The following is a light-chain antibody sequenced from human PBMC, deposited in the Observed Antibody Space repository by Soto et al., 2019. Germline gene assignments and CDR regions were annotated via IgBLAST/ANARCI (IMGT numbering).Light chain of an antibody. CDR2: NNN. CDR1: SSNIGSNF. J-gene: IGLJ3*02. Sequence: QSVLTQPPSASGTPGQKVTISCSGSSSNIGSNFVNWYQQLPGTAPKLLVYNNNQRPSGVPDRFSGSKSGTSASLAISGLQSEDEADYHCATWDDSLNGLVFGGGTKVTVL. V-gene: IGLV1-44*01. CDR3: ATWDDSLNGLV.